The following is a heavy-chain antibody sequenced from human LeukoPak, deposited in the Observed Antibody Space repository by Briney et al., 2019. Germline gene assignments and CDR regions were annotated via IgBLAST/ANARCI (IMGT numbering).Heavy chain of an antibody. Sequence: NPSETLSLTCTVSGGSISSSTYYWGWIRQPPGKGLEWIGSIYYSGSTYYNPSLKSRVTISVDTSKNQFSLKLSSVTAADTAVYYCASISGSYSTHYFDYWGQGILVTVSS. CDR1: GGSISSSTYY. J-gene: IGHJ4*02. CDR3: ASISGSYSTHYFDY. V-gene: IGHV4-39*01. D-gene: IGHD1-26*01. CDR2: IYYSGST.